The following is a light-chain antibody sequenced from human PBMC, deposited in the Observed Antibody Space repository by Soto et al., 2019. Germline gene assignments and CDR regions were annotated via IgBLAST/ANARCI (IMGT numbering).Light chain of an antibody. V-gene: IGKV1-12*01. CDR2: GAS. CDR1: QDITTW. CDR3: QQTISFPFT. Sequence: DIQMTQSPSSVSASVGDRVTITCRASQDITTWLAWYQQKPGVAPRLLMSGASNLQSEVPSRFSGSGSGTHFTLTISSLQTEDFATYYCQQTISFPFTFGQGTRLEIK. J-gene: IGKJ2*01.